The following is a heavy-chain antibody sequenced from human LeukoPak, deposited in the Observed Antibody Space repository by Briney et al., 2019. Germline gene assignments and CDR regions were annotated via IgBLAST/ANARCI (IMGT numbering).Heavy chain of an antibody. V-gene: IGHV3-23*01. D-gene: IGHD2-2*01. CDR3: AKPPGLRTTPYNWFDP. Sequence: GGSLRLSCAASGFTFSSYAMSWVRQAPGKGLEWVSAISGSGGSTYYADSVKGRFTISRDNSKNTLYLQMNSLRAEDTAVYYCAKPPGLRTTPYNWFDPWGQGTLVTVSS. CDR1: GFTFSSYA. CDR2: ISGSGGST. J-gene: IGHJ5*02.